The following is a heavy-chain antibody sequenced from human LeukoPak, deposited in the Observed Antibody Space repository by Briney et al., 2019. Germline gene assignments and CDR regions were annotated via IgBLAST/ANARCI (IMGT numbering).Heavy chain of an antibody. D-gene: IGHD3-10*01. V-gene: IGHV4-34*01. Sequence: SETLSLTCAVYGGSFSGYYWGWIRQPPGKGLEWIGEINHSGSTNYNPSLKSRVTISVDTSKNQFSLKLSSVTAADTAVYYCARYSYGSGSKQIDYWGQGTLVTVSS. J-gene: IGHJ4*02. CDR3: ARYSYGSGSKQIDY. CDR2: INHSGST. CDR1: GGSFSGYY.